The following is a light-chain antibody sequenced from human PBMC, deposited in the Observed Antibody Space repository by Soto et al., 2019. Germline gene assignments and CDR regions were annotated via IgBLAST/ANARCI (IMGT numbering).Light chain of an antibody. CDR1: QNVNGW. CDR3: QQYHTSWT. J-gene: IGKJ1*01. CDR2: KAP. Sequence: DIQMTQSPSTLSASVGDRVTITCRASQNVNGWLAWYQQKPGKAPKLLINKAPTLESGVPSRFSGRGFGTEFTLTISSLQTDDFATYYCQQYHTSWTFGQGTKVDIK. V-gene: IGKV1-5*03.